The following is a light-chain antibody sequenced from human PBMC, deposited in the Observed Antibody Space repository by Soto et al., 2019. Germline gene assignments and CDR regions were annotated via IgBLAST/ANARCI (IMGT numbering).Light chain of an antibody. V-gene: IGKV3-15*01. J-gene: IGKJ5*01. CDR1: QSVSSN. CDR2: GAS. CDR3: QQYNNWPPIT. Sequence: EIVMTQSPATLPVSPGERASLSCRASQSVSSNLAWYRQKPGQAPRLLIYGASTRATGIPARFSGSGSGTEFTLTISSLQSEDFAVYYCQQYNNWPPITFGQGTRLEIK.